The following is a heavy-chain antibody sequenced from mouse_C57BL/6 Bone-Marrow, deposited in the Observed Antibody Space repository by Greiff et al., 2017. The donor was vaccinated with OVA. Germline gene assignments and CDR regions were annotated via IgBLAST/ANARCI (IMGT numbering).Heavy chain of an antibody. CDR2: IYPRSGNT. CDR1: GYTFTSYG. V-gene: IGHV1-81*01. Sequence: QVQLQQSGAELARPGASVKLSCKASGYTFTSYGISWVKQRTGQGLEWIGEIYPRSGNTYYNEKFNGKATLTADKSSSTAYMELRSLTSEDSAVYFCARWGTTDWYFDVWGTGTTVTVSS. J-gene: IGHJ1*03. D-gene: IGHD1-1*01. CDR3: ARWGTTDWYFDV.